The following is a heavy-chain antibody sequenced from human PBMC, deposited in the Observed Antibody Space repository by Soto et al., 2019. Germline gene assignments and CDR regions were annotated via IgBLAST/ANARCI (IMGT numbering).Heavy chain of an antibody. CDR2: ISYDGSNK. V-gene: IGHV3-30*18. Sequence: QVQLVESGGGVVQPGRSLRLSCAASGFTFSSYGMHWVRQAPGKGLEWVAVISYDGSNKYYADSVKGRFTISRDNSKNTLYLQMNSLRAEDTAVYYCAKDFAPWIAAAGKDYYYGMDVWGQGTTVTVSS. J-gene: IGHJ6*02. CDR1: GFTFSSYG. D-gene: IGHD6-13*01. CDR3: AKDFAPWIAAAGKDYYYGMDV.